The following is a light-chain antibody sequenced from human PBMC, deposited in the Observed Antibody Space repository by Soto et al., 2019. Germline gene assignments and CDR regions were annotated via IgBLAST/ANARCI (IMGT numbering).Light chain of an antibody. Sequence: QSVLTQPPSVSGAPGQRVSISCTGSSSNIGAGYDVHWYQHLPGTAPKLLIYANNNRPSGVPDRFSGSKSGTSASLAISGLRAEDEGDYYCAAWDDTLSGPVDVFGTGTKVTVL. CDR2: ANN. CDR1: SSNIGAGYD. J-gene: IGLJ1*01. CDR3: AAWDDTLSGPVDV. V-gene: IGLV1-40*01.